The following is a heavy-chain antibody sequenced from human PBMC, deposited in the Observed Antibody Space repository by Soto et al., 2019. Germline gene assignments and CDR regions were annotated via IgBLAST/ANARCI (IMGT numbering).Heavy chain of an antibody. CDR1: GFTFSSYA. CDR2: ISGSGGST. CDR3: AKKSLNYYGSGSYHDLFDP. V-gene: IGHV3-23*01. J-gene: IGHJ5*02. Sequence: PVGSLRLSCAASGFTFSSYAMSWVRQAPGKGLEWVSAISGSGGSTYYADSVKGRFTISRDNSKNTLYLQMNSLRAEDTAVYYCAKKSLNYYGSGSYHDLFDPWGQGTLVTVSS. D-gene: IGHD3-10*01.